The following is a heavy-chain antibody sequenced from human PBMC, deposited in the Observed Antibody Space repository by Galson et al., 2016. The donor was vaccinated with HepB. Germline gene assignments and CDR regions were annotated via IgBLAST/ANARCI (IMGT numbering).Heavy chain of an antibody. V-gene: IGHV3-30*04. J-gene: IGHJ4*02. D-gene: IGHD1-1*01. CDR1: GFRFSSYS. CDR2: ISFDGSLE. CDR3: ARPRTGTTRIRASFDL. Sequence: SLRLSCAASGFRFSSYSMNWVRQAPGKRLEWVAVISFDGSLEYYADSVKGRFTISRDDSNNTLYLQMNSLRGEDTAVYYCARPRTGTTRIRASFDLWGQGPRVTVSP.